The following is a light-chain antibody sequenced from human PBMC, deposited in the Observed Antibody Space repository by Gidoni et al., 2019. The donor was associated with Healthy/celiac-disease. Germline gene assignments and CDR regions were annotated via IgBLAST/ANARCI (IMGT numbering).Light chain of an antibody. Sequence: EIVLTQSPATLSLSPGERATLSCRASQSVSSYLAWHQQKPGQAPRLLIYAASNRATGIPARFSGSGSGTDFTLTISSLEPEDFAVYYCQQRSNWPGFTFGPGTKVDIK. CDR3: QQRSNWPGFT. J-gene: IGKJ3*01. V-gene: IGKV3-11*01. CDR1: QSVSSY. CDR2: AAS.